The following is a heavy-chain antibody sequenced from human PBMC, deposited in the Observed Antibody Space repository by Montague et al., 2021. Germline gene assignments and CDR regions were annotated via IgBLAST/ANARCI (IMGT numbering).Heavy chain of an antibody. CDR1: GYSFTKCW. CDR3: ARGRGDGNNWAWDFDY. V-gene: IGHV5-51*01. J-gene: IGHJ4*02. Sequence: QSGAEVKQPGESLKISCKGSGYSFTKCWIGWVRQMPGKGLEWMGIIYPGDSDTRYSPSFQGQVTISADKSISTAYLQWSSLKASDTATYYCARGRGDGNNWAWDFDYWGQGTLVTVSS. D-gene: IGHD5-24*01. CDR2: IYPGDSDT.